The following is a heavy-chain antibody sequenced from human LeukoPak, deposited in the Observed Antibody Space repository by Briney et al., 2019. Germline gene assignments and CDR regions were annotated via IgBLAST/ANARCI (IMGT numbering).Heavy chain of an antibody. CDR1: GGTFSSYA. CDR3: ASVLAAAGRTY. D-gene: IGHD6-13*01. CDR2: IIPIFGTA. J-gene: IGHJ4*02. Sequence: GASVKVSCKASGGTFSSYAISWVRQAPGQGLEWMGRIIPIFGTANYAQKFQGRVTITTDESTSTAYMELSSLRSEDTAVYYCASVLAAAGRTYWGQGTLATVSS. V-gene: IGHV1-69*05.